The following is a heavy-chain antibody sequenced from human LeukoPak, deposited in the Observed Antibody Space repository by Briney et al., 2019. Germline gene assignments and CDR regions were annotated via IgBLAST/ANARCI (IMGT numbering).Heavy chain of an antibody. Sequence: ASVKVSCKASGYTFTSYYMHWVRQAPGQGLEWMGIINPSGGSTSYAQKLQGRVTMTTDTSTSTAYMELRSLRSDDTAVYYCARRTYSSSSSIFDYWGQGTLVTVSS. J-gene: IGHJ4*02. V-gene: IGHV1-46*01. CDR3: ARRTYSSSSSIFDY. CDR2: INPSGGST. CDR1: GYTFTSYY. D-gene: IGHD6-6*01.